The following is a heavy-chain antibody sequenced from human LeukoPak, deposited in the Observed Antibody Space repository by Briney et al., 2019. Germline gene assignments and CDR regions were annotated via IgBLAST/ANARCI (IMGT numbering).Heavy chain of an antibody. CDR2: ISGRGGST. CDR3: AKSRITMVRGVITNFDY. V-gene: IGHV3-23*01. Sequence: GPSLRLSWPASGLTVSIYGMSCVRQAAGKGLGWESAISGRGGSTYYADSVKGRFTITRDNSKNALYLQMNSMREEATAVYYCAKSRITMVRGVITNFDYWGQGTLVTVSS. CDR1: GLTVSIYG. J-gene: IGHJ4*02. D-gene: IGHD3-10*01.